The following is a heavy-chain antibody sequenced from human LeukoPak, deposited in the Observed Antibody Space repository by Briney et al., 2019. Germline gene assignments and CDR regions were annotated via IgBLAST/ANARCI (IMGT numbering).Heavy chain of an antibody. D-gene: IGHD4-23*01. J-gene: IGHJ4*02. CDR2: IYYSGST. CDR3: ARHVDSTATVVTPVDY. Sequence: SETLSLTCTVSGGSISSSSYYWGWIRQPPGKGLEWIGSIYYSGSTYYNPSLKSRVTISVATSKNQFSLKLTSVTTADTAVFYCARHVDSTATVVTPVDYWGRGTLVTVSS. CDR1: GGSISSSSYY. V-gene: IGHV4-39*01.